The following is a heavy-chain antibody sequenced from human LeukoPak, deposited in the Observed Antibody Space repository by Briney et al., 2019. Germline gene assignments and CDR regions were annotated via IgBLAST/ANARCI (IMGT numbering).Heavy chain of an antibody. D-gene: IGHD1-14*01. V-gene: IGHV3-7*01. J-gene: IGHJ4*02. Sequence: PGGPLRLSCAASGFTFSGHWMSWVRQAPEKGLEWVANINQGGSDKYYVDSVKGRFTISRDNANNLLYLQMNSLRGEDTAVYYCTRDRSRAEDDWGQGTLVTVSS. CDR3: TRDRSRAEDD. CDR2: INQGGSDK. CDR1: GFTFSGHW.